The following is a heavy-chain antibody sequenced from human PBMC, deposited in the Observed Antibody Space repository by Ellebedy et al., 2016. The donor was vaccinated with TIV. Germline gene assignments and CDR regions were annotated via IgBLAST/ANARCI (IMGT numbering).Heavy chain of an antibody. CDR2: ISAYNGDT. CDR1: GYTFTTYG. Sequence: AASVKVSCKASGYTFTTYGITWVRQAPGQGLEWMGWISAYNGDTNYAQKFQGRVTMTEDKSTDTAYMELSSLRSEDTAVYYCATGTDIVVVPAAMRRAGYYYYGMDVWGQGTTVTVSS. J-gene: IGHJ6*02. CDR3: ATGTDIVVVPAAMRRAGYYYYGMDV. V-gene: IGHV1-18*01. D-gene: IGHD2-2*01.